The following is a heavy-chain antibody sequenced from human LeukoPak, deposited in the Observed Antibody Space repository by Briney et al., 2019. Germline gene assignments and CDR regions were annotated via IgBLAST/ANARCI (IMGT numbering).Heavy chain of an antibody. D-gene: IGHD3-10*01. V-gene: IGHV4-61*02. CDR2: IYAGGKT. Sequence: SETLSLTCTVSGDSTSTGGYFWSWIRQPAGKGLEWIGRIYAGGKTNYNPSLRSRVTISVDTSRNQFSLKLNSVTAADTAVYYCARMDYYGSGTYHSWFDPWGQGTLVTVSS. J-gene: IGHJ5*02. CDR3: ARMDYYGSGTYHSWFDP. CDR1: GDSTSTGGYF.